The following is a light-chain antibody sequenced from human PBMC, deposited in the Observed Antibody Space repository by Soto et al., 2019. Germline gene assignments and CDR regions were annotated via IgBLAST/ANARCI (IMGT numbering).Light chain of an antibody. J-gene: IGKJ2*01. CDR2: AAS. CDR3: MQYKHWTHT. V-gene: IGKV2-30*02. CDR1: QSLVHSDGSTRS. Sequence: DVVMPQSPLSLPVTLGQPASISSRSSQSLVHSDGSTRSFNGFHQGPGQSPRRLINAASNRDSGVTDRFSGSGSDTEFTLKISRVEAEDVGVYYCMQYKHWTHTFVQGTKLEIK.